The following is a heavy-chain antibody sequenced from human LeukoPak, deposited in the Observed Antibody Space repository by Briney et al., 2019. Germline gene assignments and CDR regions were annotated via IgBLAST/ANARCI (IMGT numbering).Heavy chain of an antibody. CDR3: ARDRDVLLWFGEFKN. V-gene: IGHV4-61*02. Sequence: SETLSLTCTGSGGSISSGTYYWNWIRQPGGKGLEWIGRVYSSGRTNYNPSLKSRGTISVETSKNQFSLELSSVTAADTAVYYCARDRDVLLWFGEFKNWGQGTLVTVSS. CDR1: GGSISSGTYY. CDR2: VYSSGRT. J-gene: IGHJ4*02. D-gene: IGHD3-10*01.